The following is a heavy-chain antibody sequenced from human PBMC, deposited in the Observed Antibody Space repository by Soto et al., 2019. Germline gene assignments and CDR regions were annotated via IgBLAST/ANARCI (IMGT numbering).Heavy chain of an antibody. V-gene: IGHV4-34*01. CDR2: INHSGST. Sequence: SETLSLTCAVYGGSFSCYYWSWIRQPPGKGLEWIGEINHSGSTNYNPSLKSRVTISVDTSKNQFSPKLSSVTAADTAVYYCARSTFKDYYGMDVWGQGTTVTVSS. J-gene: IGHJ6*02. CDR1: GGSFSCYY. D-gene: IGHD3-16*01. CDR3: ARSTFKDYYGMDV.